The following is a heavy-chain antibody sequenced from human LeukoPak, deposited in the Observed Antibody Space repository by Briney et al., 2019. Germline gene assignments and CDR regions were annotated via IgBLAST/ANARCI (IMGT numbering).Heavy chain of an antibody. CDR1: GGSIISFY. V-gene: IGHV4-59*01. CDR3: VRDEGRRAFEM. CDR2: LHYSGST. J-gene: IGHJ3*02. Sequence: PSETLSLTCNVSGGSIISFYWSWLRPPAGKELEGIGYLHYSGSTYDTTSLKSRVTISVDTCKHQFSLTLSSVTAADTAVCYCVRDEGRRAFEMWGKETRVTVSS.